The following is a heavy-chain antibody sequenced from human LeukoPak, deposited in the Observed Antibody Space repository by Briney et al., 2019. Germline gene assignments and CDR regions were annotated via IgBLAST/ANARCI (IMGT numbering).Heavy chain of an antibody. Sequence: SETLSLTCAVYGGSFSGYYWSWIRQPPGKGLEWIGEINHSGSTNYNPSLKSRVTISVDTSKNQFSLKLSSVTAADTAVYYCARGVDGAWHWFDPWGQGTLVTVSS. CDR1: GGSFSGYY. D-gene: IGHD3-10*01. CDR2: INHSGST. CDR3: ARGVDGAWHWFDP. V-gene: IGHV4-34*01. J-gene: IGHJ5*02.